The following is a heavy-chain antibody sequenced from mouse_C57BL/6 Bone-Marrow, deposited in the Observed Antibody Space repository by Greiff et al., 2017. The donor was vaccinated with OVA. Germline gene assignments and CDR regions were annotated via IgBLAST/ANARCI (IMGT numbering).Heavy chain of an antibody. CDR1: GFSFNTYA. D-gene: IGHD1-1*01. V-gene: IGHV10-1*01. Sequence: GGGLVQPKGSLKLSCAASGFSFNTYAMNLVRQAPGKGLAWVARIRSKSTNYATYYADSVKDRFTISRDDSESMLYLQMKNLRSENTAMYSGVSDYGSSYEWFAYWGQGTLVTVSA. J-gene: IGHJ3*01. CDR3: VSDYGSSYEWFAY. CDR2: IRSKSTNYAT.